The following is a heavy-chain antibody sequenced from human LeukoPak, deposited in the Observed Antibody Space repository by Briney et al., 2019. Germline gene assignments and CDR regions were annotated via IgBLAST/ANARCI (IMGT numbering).Heavy chain of an antibody. CDR1: GFTFSDYY. V-gene: IGHV3-11*04. CDR3: ARGMVRGLPYYFDY. Sequence: GGSLRLSCAASGFTFSDYYMSWIRQAPGKELEWVSYISSSGSTIYYADSVKGRFTISRDNAKNSLYLQMNSLRAEDTAVYYCARGMVRGLPYYFDYWGQGTLVTVSS. D-gene: IGHD3-10*01. J-gene: IGHJ4*02. CDR2: ISSSGSTI.